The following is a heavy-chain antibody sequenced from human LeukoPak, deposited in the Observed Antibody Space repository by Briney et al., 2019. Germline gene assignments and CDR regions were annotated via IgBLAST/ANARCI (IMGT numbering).Heavy chain of an antibody. D-gene: IGHD2-15*01. V-gene: IGHV5-51*01. CDR1: GYSFTSYW. Sequence: GESLKIPCKGSGYSFTSYWIAWVRQLPGKGLEWMGIIYPGDSDTRYSPSFQGQVTISADKPITTAYLQWSSLKASDTAIYYCARRGGLTDAFDIWGRGTMVTVSS. CDR2: IYPGDSDT. J-gene: IGHJ3*02. CDR3: ARRGGLTDAFDI.